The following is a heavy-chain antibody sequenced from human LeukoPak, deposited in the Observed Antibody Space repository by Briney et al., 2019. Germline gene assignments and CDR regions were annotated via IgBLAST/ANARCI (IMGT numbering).Heavy chain of an antibody. J-gene: IGHJ6*04. CDR2: ISAYNGNT. D-gene: IGHD1-1*01. CDR1: GYTFTSYG. CDR3: SREPIQLERQEDYYGMDV. Sequence: GASVNVSCKASGYTFTSYGISWVRQAPGQGLEWMGWISAYNGNTNYAQKLQGRVTMTTDTSTSTAYMELKSLRSDDTAVYYCSREPIQLERQEDYYGMDVWGKGTTVTVSS. V-gene: IGHV1-18*04.